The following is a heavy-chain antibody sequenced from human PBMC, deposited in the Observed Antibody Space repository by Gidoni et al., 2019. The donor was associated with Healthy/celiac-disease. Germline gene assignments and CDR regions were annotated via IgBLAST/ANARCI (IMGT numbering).Heavy chain of an antibody. J-gene: IGHJ4*02. CDR3: ARDRGRGFWSGYYLDY. D-gene: IGHD3-3*01. CDR2: ISSSSSYI. V-gene: IGHV3-21*01. Sequence: EVQLVESGGGLVKPGGSLRLSCAASGFTFSSYSMNWVRQAPGKGLEWVSSISSSSSYIYYADSVKGRFTISRDNAKNSLYLQMNSLRAEDTAVYYCARDRGRGFWSGYYLDYWGQGTLVTVSS. CDR1: GFTFSSYS.